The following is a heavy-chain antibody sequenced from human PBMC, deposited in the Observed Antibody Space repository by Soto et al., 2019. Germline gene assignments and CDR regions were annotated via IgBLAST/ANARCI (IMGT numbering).Heavy chain of an antibody. CDR3: ARERNKVTVPSFDY. CDR1: RYTFNGYY. V-gene: IGHV1-2*02. J-gene: IGHJ4*01. Sequence: ASVQVSCQASRYTFNGYYIHWVRQAPAQGLEGVGCINHKSGDSDYSQKFQGRVTLNRDTSISTVYMEVNSLTSDDTADYFGARERNKVTVPSFDYWGQGTMVTVSS. D-gene: IGHD4-4*01. CDR2: INHKSGDS.